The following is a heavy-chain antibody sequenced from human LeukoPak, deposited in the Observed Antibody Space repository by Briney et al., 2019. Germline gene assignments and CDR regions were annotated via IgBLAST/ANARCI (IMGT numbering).Heavy chain of an antibody. CDR2: IYYSGST. CDR1: GGSIRSSSYY. J-gene: IGHJ4*02. V-gene: IGHV4-39*01. CDR3: ARQVVAVAGTGYFDY. D-gene: IGHD6-19*01. Sequence: SETLSLTCTVSGGSIRSSSYYWGWIRQPPGKGLEWIGSIYYSGSTYYNASLKSRGTISIDTSKNQFSLKLNSVTAADTAVYFCARQVVAVAGTGYFDYWGQGTPVTVSS.